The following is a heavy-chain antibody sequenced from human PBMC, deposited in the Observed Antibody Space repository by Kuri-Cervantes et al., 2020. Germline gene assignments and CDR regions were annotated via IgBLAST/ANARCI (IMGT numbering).Heavy chain of an antibody. D-gene: IGHD3-3*01. V-gene: IGHV4-34*01. CDR3: ARAPQDYYNFWSGAPRYFDL. Sequence: SETLSLTCAVYGGSLSGYYWSWIRQPPGKGLEWIGEINHSGSTNYNPSLKSRVTISVDTSKNQFSLKLSSVTAADTAVYYCARAPQDYYNFWSGAPRYFDLWGRGSPVTVSS. CDR2: INHSGST. J-gene: IGHJ2*01. CDR1: GGSLSGYY.